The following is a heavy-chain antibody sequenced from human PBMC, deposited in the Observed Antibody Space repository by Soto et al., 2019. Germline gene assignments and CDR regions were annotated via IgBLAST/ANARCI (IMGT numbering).Heavy chain of an antibody. J-gene: IGHJ4*02. D-gene: IGHD3-10*01. Sequence: PSETLSLTCIVSGGSIEDDESFWSWVRQPPGKGLEWLGYIYYNGRSYYNPSPNNRLTMSIDTSKNQFSLNLGSVTASDMAIYYCARWGSKTYFDSWGQGTLVTVSS. CDR1: GGSIEDDESF. CDR2: IYYNGRS. CDR3: ARWGSKTYFDS. V-gene: IGHV4-30-4*01.